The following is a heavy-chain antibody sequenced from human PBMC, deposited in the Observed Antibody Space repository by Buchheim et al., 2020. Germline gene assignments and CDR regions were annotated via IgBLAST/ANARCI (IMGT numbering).Heavy chain of an antibody. J-gene: IGHJ4*02. D-gene: IGHD2-2*02. CDR3: ARHARDCGSTRCYINY. CDR1: GDSISSSNYY. CDR2: IYYGGST. Sequence: QLQLQESGPGLVKPSETLSLTCTVSGDSISSSNYYWGWIRQPPGKGLEWIGSIYYGGSTYYSPSLKSRAIISVDTSKNQFSLKLSSVTAADSAVYYCARHARDCGSTRCYINYWGQGTL. V-gene: IGHV4-39*01.